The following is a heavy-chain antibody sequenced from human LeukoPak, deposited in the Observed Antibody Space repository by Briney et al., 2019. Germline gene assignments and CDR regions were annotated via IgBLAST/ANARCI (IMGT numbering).Heavy chain of an antibody. CDR2: ISYDGSSK. CDR1: GFTFSSYG. Sequence: GGSLRLSCAASGFTFSSYGMHWVRQAPGKGLEWVAVISYDGSSKFYAGSVKGRFTISRDNSKNTLYVQMYSLRAEDTAVYYRAKALVQVWPDYYGMDVWGQGTTVIVS. V-gene: IGHV3-30*18. CDR3: AKALVQVWPDYYGMDV. D-gene: IGHD5-18*01. J-gene: IGHJ6*02.